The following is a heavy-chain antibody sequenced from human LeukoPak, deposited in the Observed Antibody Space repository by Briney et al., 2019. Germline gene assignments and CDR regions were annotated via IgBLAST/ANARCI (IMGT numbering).Heavy chain of an antibody. CDR1: GFTVSSNC. CDR3: ARNSGSYQAHY. V-gene: IGHV3-53*04. J-gene: IGHJ4*02. D-gene: IGHD1-26*01. Sequence: GGSLRLSCAASGFTVSSNCMSWVRQAPGKGLEWVSVIYSGGSTYYSDSVKGRFTISRHNSKNTLYLQMNSLRAEDTAVYYCARNSGSYQAHYWGQGTLVTVSS. CDR2: IYSGGST.